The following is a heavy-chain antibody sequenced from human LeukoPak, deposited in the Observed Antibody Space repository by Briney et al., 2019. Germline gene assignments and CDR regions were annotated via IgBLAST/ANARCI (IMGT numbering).Heavy chain of an antibody. J-gene: IGHJ5*02. CDR1: GYSFTSYW. CDR3: ARGQGMEWLLKGWFDP. Sequence: GESLKISCKGSGYSFTSYWIGWVRQMPGKGLEWMGIIYPGDSDTRYSPSFQGQVTISADKSISTAYLQWSSLKASDTAMYYCARGQGMEWLLKGWFDPWGQGTLVTVSS. CDR2: IYPGDSDT. D-gene: IGHD3-3*01. V-gene: IGHV5-51*01.